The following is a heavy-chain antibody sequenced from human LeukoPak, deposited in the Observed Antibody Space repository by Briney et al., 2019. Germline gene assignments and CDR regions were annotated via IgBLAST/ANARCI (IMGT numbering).Heavy chain of an antibody. CDR3: ARDQDGSYPLAGDY. V-gene: IGHV4-61*01. J-gene: IGHJ4*02. Sequence: SETLSLTCTVSGGSISSSSYYWGWIRQPPGKGLEWIGYIYYSGSTNYNPSLKSRVTISVDTSKNQFSLKLSSVTAADTAVYYCARDQDGSYPLAGDYWGQGTLVAVSS. CDR2: IYYSGST. D-gene: IGHD1-26*01. CDR1: GGSISSSSYY.